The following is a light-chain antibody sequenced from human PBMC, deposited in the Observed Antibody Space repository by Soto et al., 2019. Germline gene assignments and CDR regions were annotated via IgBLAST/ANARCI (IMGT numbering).Light chain of an antibody. Sequence: QSALTQPASVSGSPGQSITISCTGTSSDVGAYNYVSWYQQHPGKAPKLMIYVVNNRPSGISDRFSGSKSGNTASLTISGLQAEDEADYYCCSYTGSTTLVVFGGGTKLTVL. CDR1: SSDVGAYNY. CDR3: CSYTGSTTLVV. CDR2: VVN. V-gene: IGLV2-14*01. J-gene: IGLJ3*02.